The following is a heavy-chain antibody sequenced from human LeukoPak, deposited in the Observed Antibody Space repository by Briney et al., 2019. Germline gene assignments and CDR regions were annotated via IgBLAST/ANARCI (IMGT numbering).Heavy chain of an antibody. V-gene: IGHV3-23*01. D-gene: IGHD6-19*01. CDR3: AKAYHDSGCLIDY. CDR1: GFTFSSYA. CDR2: IRGNGATT. Sequence: PGGSLRLSCAASGFTFSSYAMSWVRQAPGKGLEWVAAIRGNGATTDYADSVKGRFTISRDNSGSTLYLQMNSLRAEDTAVYYCAKAYHDSGCLIDYWGQGTLVTVSS. J-gene: IGHJ4*02.